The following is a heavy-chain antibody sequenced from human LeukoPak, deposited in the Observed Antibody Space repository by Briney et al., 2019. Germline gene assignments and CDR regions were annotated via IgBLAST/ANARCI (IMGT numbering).Heavy chain of an antibody. CDR3: ARDVYSLEDY. V-gene: IGHV3-7*05. J-gene: IGHJ4*02. D-gene: IGHD5-18*01. CDR1: GFTLSSYW. Sequence: GGSLRLSCAASGFTLSSYWMSWVRQAPGKGLEWVANIKQDGSEKYYVGSVKGRFAISRDNAKNSLYLQMNSLTAEDTAVYYCARDVYSLEDYWGQGALVTVSS. CDR2: IKQDGSEK.